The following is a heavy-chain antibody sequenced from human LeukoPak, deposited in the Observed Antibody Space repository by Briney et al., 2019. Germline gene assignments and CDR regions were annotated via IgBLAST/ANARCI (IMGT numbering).Heavy chain of an antibody. Sequence: RPGGSLRLSCAASGFTFSSYAMSWVRQAPGKGLEWVSVIYSGGSTYYADSVKGRFTISRDNSKNTLYLQMNSLRAEDTAVYYCAKVDHAFDYWGQGTLVTVSS. V-gene: IGHV3-66*01. CDR1: GFTFSSYA. J-gene: IGHJ4*02. CDR3: AKVDHAFDY. CDR2: IYSGGST.